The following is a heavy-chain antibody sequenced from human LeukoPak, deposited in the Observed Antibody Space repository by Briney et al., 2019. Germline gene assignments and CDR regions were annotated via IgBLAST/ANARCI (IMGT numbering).Heavy chain of an antibody. CDR2: INAGNGNT. CDR3: ARQGGGPYSGSPFDY. J-gene: IGHJ4*02. Sequence: TFTSYAMHWVRQAPGQSLEWMGWINAGNGNTKYSQKFQERVTITRDTSTSTSYMELSSLRSEDTAEYYCARQGGGPYSGSPFDYWGQGTLVTVSS. CDR1: TFTSYA. D-gene: IGHD1-26*01. V-gene: IGHV1-3*01.